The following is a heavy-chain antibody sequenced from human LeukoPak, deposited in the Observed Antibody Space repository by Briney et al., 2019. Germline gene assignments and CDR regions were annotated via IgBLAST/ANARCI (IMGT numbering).Heavy chain of an antibody. Sequence: PSETLSLTCAVSGGSFSGYYWSWIRQPPGKGLEWIGEINHSGSTNYNPSLKSRVTISVDTSKNQFSLKLSSVTAADTAVYYCASVIGPLRIDPWGQGTLVTVSS. CDR2: INHSGST. CDR1: GGSFSGYY. D-gene: IGHD2/OR15-2a*01. CDR3: ASVIGPLRIDP. V-gene: IGHV4-34*01. J-gene: IGHJ5*02.